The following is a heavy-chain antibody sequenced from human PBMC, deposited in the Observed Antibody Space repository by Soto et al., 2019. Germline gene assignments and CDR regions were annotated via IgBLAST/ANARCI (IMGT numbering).Heavy chain of an antibody. J-gene: IGHJ6*02. Sequence: GGSLRLSCAASGFTFSSYAMSWVRQAPGKGLEWVSAISGSGGSTYYADSVKGRFTISRDNSKNTLYLQMNSLRAEDTAVYYCAKAQFQQWLRTDYYYYGMDVWGHGTTVTVSS. D-gene: IGHD6-19*01. CDR2: ISGSGGST. CDR1: GFTFSSYA. V-gene: IGHV3-23*01. CDR3: AKAQFQQWLRTDYYYYGMDV.